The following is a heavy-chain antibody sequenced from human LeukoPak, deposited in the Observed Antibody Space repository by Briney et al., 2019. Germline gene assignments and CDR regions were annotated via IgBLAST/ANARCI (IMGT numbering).Heavy chain of an antibody. V-gene: IGHV3-11*04. CDR1: GFTFSDYY. Sequence: GGSLRLSCAASGFTFSDYYMSWIRQAPGKGLEWVSYISSSSGTTTHYVDSVKGRFTISRDNAKNSLHLQMNSLRAEDTAVYYCARVRGSYSVDYWGQGTLVTVSS. D-gene: IGHD1-26*01. J-gene: IGHJ4*02. CDR2: ISSSSGTTT. CDR3: ARVRGSYSVDY.